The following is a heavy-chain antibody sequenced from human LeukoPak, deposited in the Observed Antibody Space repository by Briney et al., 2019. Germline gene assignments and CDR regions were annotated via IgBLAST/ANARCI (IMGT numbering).Heavy chain of an antibody. CDR2: INPNSGGT. V-gene: IGHV1-2*04. J-gene: IGHJ4*02. Sequence: GASVKVSCKASGYIFSDYYMHWVRQAPGQGLEWMGWINPNSGGTNYAQKFQGWVTMTRDTSTSTAYMELSRLRSDDTAVYYCARPLWFGESYYFDYWGQGTLVTVSS. CDR3: ARPLWFGESYYFDY. D-gene: IGHD3-10*01. CDR1: GYIFSDYY.